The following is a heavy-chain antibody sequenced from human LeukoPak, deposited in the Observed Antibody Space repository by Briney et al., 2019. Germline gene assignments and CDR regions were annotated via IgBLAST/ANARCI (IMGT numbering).Heavy chain of an antibody. CDR3: AHLGGMVIQN. J-gene: IGHJ1*01. Sequence: GGSLRLSCAASGFTFSDYYMSWIRKAPGKGLEWVSYISSSGGTIYYPDSVKGRFTISRGNAKNSLYLQMNSLRAEDTAVYYCAHLGGMVIQNWGQGTLVTVSS. CDR1: GFTFSDYY. D-gene: IGHD3-16*01. CDR2: ISSSGGTI. V-gene: IGHV3-11*04.